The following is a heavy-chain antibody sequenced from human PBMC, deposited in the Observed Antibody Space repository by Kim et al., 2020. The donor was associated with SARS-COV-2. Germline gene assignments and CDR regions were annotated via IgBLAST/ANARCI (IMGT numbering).Heavy chain of an antibody. CDR2: VYYTGTT. CDR1: GGYVKNDFYH. V-gene: IGHV4-61*01. CDR3: ARDTSVTPRVFDS. D-gene: IGHD1-26*01. Sequence: SETLSLTCTASGGYVKNDFYHWTWIRQSPGKELEWIGYVYYTGTTNYNPSLKSRVTISVDASKSQVSLKLSFVTAADTAMYYCARDTSVTPRVFDSWGLGTLVTVSS. J-gene: IGHJ4*02.